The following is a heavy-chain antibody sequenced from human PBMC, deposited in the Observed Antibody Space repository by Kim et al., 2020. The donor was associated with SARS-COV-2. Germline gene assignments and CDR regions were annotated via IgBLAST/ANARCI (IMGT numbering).Heavy chain of an antibody. CDR3: AKDPRGDGGKSNAY. V-gene: IGHV3-23*01. CDR1: GFTFSSYA. Sequence: GRSLRLSCAASGFTFSSYAMSWVRQAPGKGLEWVSAISGSGGSTYYADSVKGRFTISRDNSKNTLYLQMNSLRAEDTAVYYCAKDPRGDGGKSNAYWGQGTLVTVSS. D-gene: IGHD2-15*01. CDR2: ISGSGGST. J-gene: IGHJ4*02.